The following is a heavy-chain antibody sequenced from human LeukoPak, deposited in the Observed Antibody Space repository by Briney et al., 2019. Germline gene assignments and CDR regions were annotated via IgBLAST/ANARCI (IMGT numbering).Heavy chain of an antibody. CDR1: GGSISSGGYY. CDR2: IYHSGST. Sequence: SQTLSLTCTVSGGSISSGGYYWSWIRQPPGKGLEWIGYIYHSGSTYYNPSLKSRVTISVDRSKNQFSLKLSSVTAADTAVYYCARVTRDYDDAFDIWGQGTMVTVSS. V-gene: IGHV4-30-2*01. CDR3: ARVTRDYDDAFDI. J-gene: IGHJ3*02. D-gene: IGHD4-17*01.